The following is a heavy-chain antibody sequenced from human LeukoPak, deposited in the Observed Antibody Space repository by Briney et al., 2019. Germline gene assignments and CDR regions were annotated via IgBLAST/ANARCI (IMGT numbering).Heavy chain of an antibody. V-gene: IGHV3-23*01. CDR3: AKVPEYYYGSGSYYNPLFDY. CDR2: ISGSGDST. Sequence: GGSLRLSCAASGFTFSKFAMSWVRQAPGKGLEWVSGISGSGDSTYYADSVKGRFTISRDNSKNTLYLQMNSLRAEDTAVYYCAKVPEYYYGSGSYYNPLFDYWGQGTLVTVSS. J-gene: IGHJ4*02. CDR1: GFTFSKFA. D-gene: IGHD3-10*01.